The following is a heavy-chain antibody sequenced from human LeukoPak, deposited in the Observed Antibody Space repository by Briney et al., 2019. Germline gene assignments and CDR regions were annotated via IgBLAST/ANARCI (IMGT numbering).Heavy chain of an antibody. D-gene: IGHD6-13*01. Sequence: SETLSLTCAVYGGSFSGYYWSWIRQPPGKGLEWIGEINHSGSTNYNPCLKSRVTISVDTSKNQFSLKLSSVTAADTAVYYCAILNIAAARGWFDPWGQGTLVTVSS. V-gene: IGHV4-34*01. CDR1: GGSFSGYY. CDR3: AILNIAAARGWFDP. J-gene: IGHJ5*02. CDR2: INHSGST.